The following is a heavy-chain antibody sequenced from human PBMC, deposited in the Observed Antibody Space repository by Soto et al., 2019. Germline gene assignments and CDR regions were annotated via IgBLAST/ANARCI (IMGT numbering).Heavy chain of an antibody. CDR1: GYTFTSYA. CDR2: IIPIFGTA. V-gene: IGHV1-69*13. CDR3: ARVAVAGTFDY. Sequence: QVQLVQSGAEVKKPGASVKVSCKASGYTFTSYAMHWVRQAPGQRLEWMGGIIPIFGTANYAQKFQGRVTITADKSTSTAYMELSSLRSEDTAVYYCARVAVAGTFDYWGQGTLVTVSS. J-gene: IGHJ4*02. D-gene: IGHD6-19*01.